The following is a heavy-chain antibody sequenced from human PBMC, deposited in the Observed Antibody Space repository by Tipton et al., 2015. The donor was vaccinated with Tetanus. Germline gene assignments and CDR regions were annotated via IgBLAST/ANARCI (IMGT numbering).Heavy chain of an antibody. J-gene: IGHJ5*02. V-gene: IGHV3-74*01. D-gene: IGHD4-17*01. CDR1: AASTFTFDNYA. Sequence: GSLRLSCAASAASTFTFDNYAMTWVRQAPGKGLEWVSRISNDGSATNYADSVKGRFTISRDNAKDTLYLQMNGLRAEDTAVYYCARKIDSVTTPLLFAPWGQGTLVTVSS. CDR3: ARKIDSVTTPLLFAP. CDR2: ISNDGSAT.